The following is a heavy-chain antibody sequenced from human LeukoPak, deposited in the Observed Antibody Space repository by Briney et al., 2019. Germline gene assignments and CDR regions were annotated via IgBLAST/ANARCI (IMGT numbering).Heavy chain of an antibody. J-gene: IGHJ6*03. CDR1: GGPISIYY. D-gene: IGHD3-3*01. CDR2: IYYSGST. CDR3: ARGGSYYDFWSGYYDYYYYMDV. V-gene: IGHV4-59*01. Sequence: SEPLSLTCTVSGGPISIYYWSWIRQPPGKGLEWIGYIYYSGSTNYNPSLKSRVTISVDTSKNQFSLRLTSVTAADTAVYYCARGGSYYDFWSGYYDYYYYMDVWGKGTTVTVSS.